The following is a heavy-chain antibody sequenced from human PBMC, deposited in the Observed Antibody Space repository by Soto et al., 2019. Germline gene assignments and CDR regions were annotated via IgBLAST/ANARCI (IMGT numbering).Heavy chain of an antibody. Sequence: GGSLRLSCAASGFTFSSYAMSWVRQAPGKGLEWVSAISGSGGSTYYADSVKGRFTISRDNSKNTLYLQMNSLRAEDTAVYYCAKDLVTLSIAAAGTIYGMDVWGQGTTVTVSS. V-gene: IGHV3-23*01. D-gene: IGHD6-13*01. J-gene: IGHJ6*02. CDR2: ISGSGGST. CDR3: AKDLVTLSIAAAGTIYGMDV. CDR1: GFTFSSYA.